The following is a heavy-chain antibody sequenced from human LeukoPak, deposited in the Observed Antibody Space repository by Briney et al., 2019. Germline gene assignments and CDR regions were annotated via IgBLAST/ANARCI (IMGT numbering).Heavy chain of an antibody. Sequence: GASVKFSCKASGYTFTSYGISWVRQAPGQGLEWMGWISAYNGNTNYAQKLQGRVTMTTDTSTSTAYMELRSLRSDDTAVYYCARGDLWFGDPARNWFDPWGQGTLVTVSS. J-gene: IGHJ5*02. V-gene: IGHV1-18*01. CDR3: ARGDLWFGDPARNWFDP. CDR1: GYTFTSYG. D-gene: IGHD3-10*01. CDR2: ISAYNGNT.